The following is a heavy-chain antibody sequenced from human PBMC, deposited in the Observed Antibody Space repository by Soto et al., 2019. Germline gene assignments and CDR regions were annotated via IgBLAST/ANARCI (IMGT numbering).Heavy chain of an antibody. V-gene: IGHV4-59*01. D-gene: IGHD3-16*01. CDR3: ARCGGPFMSTLATYDS. CDR1: GDSISSNY. CDR2: SYFQGTT. Sequence: QVQLQESGPGLVKPSETLSLTCNVSGDSISSNYWSWIRQPPGKGLEWVGNSYFQGTTNYNPSISSRVTILIDMSKMHFSLQMTSVTAADTAVYYFARCGGPFMSTLATYDSWGQGTLVTVSS. J-gene: IGHJ5*02.